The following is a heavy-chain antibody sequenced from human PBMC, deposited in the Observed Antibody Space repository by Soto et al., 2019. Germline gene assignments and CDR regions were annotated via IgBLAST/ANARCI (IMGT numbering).Heavy chain of an antibody. CDR1: GDSVSSNSAA. Sequence: SQTLSLTCAISGDSVSSNSAAWNWIRQSPSRGLEWLGRTYYRSKWYNDYAVSVKSRITINPDTSKNQFSLQLNSVAPEDTGVYYCARDLDCGGDCTFDYWGQGNLVTVSS. CDR3: ARDLDCGGDCTFDY. J-gene: IGHJ4*02. D-gene: IGHD2-21*02. CDR2: TYYRSKWYN. V-gene: IGHV6-1*01.